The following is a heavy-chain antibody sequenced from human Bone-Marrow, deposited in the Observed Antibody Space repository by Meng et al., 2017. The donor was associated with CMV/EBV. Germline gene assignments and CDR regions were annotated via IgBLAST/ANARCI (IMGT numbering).Heavy chain of an antibody. D-gene: IGHD6-6*01. CDR2: ISGSGGST. Sequence: GGSLRLSCTASGFTFGDYAMSWVRQAPGKGLECVSAISGSGGSTYYADSVKGRFTISRDNAKNSLYLQMNSLRAEDTAVYYCARDGTSLIAARLDYWGQGTLVTVSS. CDR3: ARDGTSLIAARLDY. CDR1: GFTFGDYA. J-gene: IGHJ4*02. V-gene: IGHV3-23*01.